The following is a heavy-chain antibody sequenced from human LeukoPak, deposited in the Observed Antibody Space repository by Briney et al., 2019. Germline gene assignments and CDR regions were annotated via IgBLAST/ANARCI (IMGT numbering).Heavy chain of an antibody. CDR3: AKGLTTVTTGDY. Sequence: PGGSLRLSCAASGSTLSSYCMHWVRQAPGKGLEWVAFIRYDGSNKYYADSVKGRFTISRDNSKNTLYLQMNSLRAEDTAVYYCAKGLTTVTTGDYWGQGTLVTVSA. CDR2: IRYDGSNK. CDR1: GSTLSSYC. V-gene: IGHV3-30*02. J-gene: IGHJ4*02. D-gene: IGHD4-17*01.